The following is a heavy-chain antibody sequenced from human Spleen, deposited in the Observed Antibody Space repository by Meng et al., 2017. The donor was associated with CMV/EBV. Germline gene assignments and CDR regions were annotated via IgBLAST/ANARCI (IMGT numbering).Heavy chain of an antibody. Sequence: SGYIFTKYGGNGMRQAPGQGPEWMGWISAYNGDTMYAPKVQGRVTMTTDTSTSTAYMELRGLRSDDTAVYYCARDAGTIAVSGIGDYWGQGTLVTVSS. J-gene: IGHJ4*02. CDR1: GYIFTKYG. V-gene: IGHV1-18*01. CDR2: ISAYNGDT. D-gene: IGHD6-19*01. CDR3: ARDAGTIAVSGIGDY.